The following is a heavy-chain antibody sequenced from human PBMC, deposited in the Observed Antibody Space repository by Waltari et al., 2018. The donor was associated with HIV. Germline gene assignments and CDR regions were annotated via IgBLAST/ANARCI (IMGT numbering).Heavy chain of an antibody. V-gene: IGHV4-34*01. CDR3: ARGFEYSTF. CDR1: GGSFSASY. J-gene: IGHJ4*02. Sequence: QVQLQQRGAGLLKPSQTLSLTCAVYGGSFSASYWSWIRQPPGKGLEWIGEITHSGSTNYNPSLKSRVTISVDTSKNQLSLKLSSVTAADTAVYYCARGFEYSTFWGQGTLVTVSS. CDR2: ITHSGST. D-gene: IGHD6-6*01.